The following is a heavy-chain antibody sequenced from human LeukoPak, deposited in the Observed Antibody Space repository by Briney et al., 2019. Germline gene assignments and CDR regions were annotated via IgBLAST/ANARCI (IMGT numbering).Heavy chain of an antibody. Sequence: GGSLRLSFAASGFTFSSYGMHWFRQAPGKGLEWVAVIWYDGSNKYYADSVKGRFTISRDNSKNTLYLQMNSLRAEDTAVYYCATNTSGWYEFDYWGQGTLVTVSS. CDR3: ATNTSGWYEFDY. V-gene: IGHV3-33*01. CDR2: IWYDGSNK. D-gene: IGHD6-19*01. CDR1: GFTFSSYG. J-gene: IGHJ4*02.